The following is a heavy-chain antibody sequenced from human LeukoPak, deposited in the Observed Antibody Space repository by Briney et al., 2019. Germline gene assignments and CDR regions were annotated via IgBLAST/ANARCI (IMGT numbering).Heavy chain of an antibody. V-gene: IGHV3-11*04. CDR1: GFTFSDYY. CDR2: ISSSGSTI. Sequence: GGSLRLSCAASGFTFSDYYMSWIRQAPGKGLEWVSYISSSGSTIYYADSVKGRFTVSRDNFMNTLYLQMNSLRAEDTAVYYCATSHFYGGNSENYWGQGTLVTVSS. D-gene: IGHD4-23*01. J-gene: IGHJ4*02. CDR3: ATSHFYGGNSENY.